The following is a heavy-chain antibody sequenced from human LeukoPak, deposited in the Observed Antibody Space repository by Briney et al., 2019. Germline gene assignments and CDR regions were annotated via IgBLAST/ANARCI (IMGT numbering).Heavy chain of an antibody. Sequence: SETLSLTCTVSGGSISSTTAYWAWIRQPPGKGLEWIGSVFYSGNTYYNPSLKSRVTISVDTSKNQFSLKLSSVTAADTAVYYCAGGFDWLTLAGYFDYWGQGTLVTVSS. CDR3: AGGFDWLTLAGYFDY. V-gene: IGHV4-39*01. J-gene: IGHJ4*02. D-gene: IGHD3-9*01. CDR1: GGSISSTTAY. CDR2: VFYSGNT.